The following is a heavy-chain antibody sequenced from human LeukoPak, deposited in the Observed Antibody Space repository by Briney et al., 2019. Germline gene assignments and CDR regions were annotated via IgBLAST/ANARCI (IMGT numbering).Heavy chain of an antibody. CDR2: ISPDGSTK. D-gene: IGHD4-11*01. V-gene: IGHV3-30*18. CDR1: GFTFSSYA. J-gene: IGHJ4*02. CDR3: AKGTSGSTYSSSDY. Sequence: GGSLRLSCAASGFTFSSYAMHWVRQTPGKGLEWVAVISPDGSTKNYGDSVRGRFAISRDNSENTMFLQMNGLRIEDTAVYYCAKGTSGSTYSSSDYWGQGSLVTVSS.